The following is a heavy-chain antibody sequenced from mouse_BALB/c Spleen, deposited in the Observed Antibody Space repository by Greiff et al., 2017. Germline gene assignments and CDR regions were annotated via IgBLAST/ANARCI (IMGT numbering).Heavy chain of an antibody. Sequence: VNVVESGPGLVAPSQSLSITCTVSGFSLTSYDISWFRQPPGKGLVWLGVIWTGGGTKYNSAFMSRLCFSKDNSKSQVFLKMNSLQTDDTAIYYCIRDSGCGRIGRLYFDVWGAGTRGTVAT. V-gene: IGHV2-9-2*01. CDR1: GFSLTSYD. CDR2: IWTGGGT. J-gene: IGHJ1*01. CDR3: IRDSGCGRIGRLYFDV. D-gene: IGHD1-1*01.